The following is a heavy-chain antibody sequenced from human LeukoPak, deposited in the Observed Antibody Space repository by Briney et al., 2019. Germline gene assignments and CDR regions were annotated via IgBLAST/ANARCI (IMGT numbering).Heavy chain of an antibody. Sequence: PGGSLRLSCAASGFTFSSYGMHWVRQAPGKGLEWVAVISYDGSNKYYADSVKGRFTISRDNSKNTLYLQMNSLRAEDTAVYYCTRDFDFSSAIWGQGTLVTVSS. D-gene: IGHD3-3*01. CDR2: ISYDGSNK. J-gene: IGHJ4*02. V-gene: IGHV3-30*03. CDR1: GFTFSSYG. CDR3: TRDFDFSSAI.